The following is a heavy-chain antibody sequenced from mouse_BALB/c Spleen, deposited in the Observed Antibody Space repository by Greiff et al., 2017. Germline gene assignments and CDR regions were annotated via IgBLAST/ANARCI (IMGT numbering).Heavy chain of an antibody. V-gene: IGHV5-9-1*01. Sequence: EVMLVESGGGLVKPGGSLKLSCAASGFTFSSYAMSWVRQTPEKRLEWVATISSGGSYTYYPDSVKGRFTISRDNAKNTLYLQMSSLRSEDTAMYYCARADGYYSWGQGTLVTVSA. CDR1: GFTFSSYA. CDR2: ISSGGSYT. J-gene: IGHJ3*01. CDR3: ARADGYYS. D-gene: IGHD2-3*01.